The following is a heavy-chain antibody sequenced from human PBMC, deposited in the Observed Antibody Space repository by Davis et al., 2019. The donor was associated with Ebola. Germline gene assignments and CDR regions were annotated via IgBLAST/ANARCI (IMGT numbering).Heavy chain of an antibody. D-gene: IGHD3-22*01. CDR2: IYYSGST. CDR1: GGSISSYY. CDR3: ARETYYYDSSGYYGRGYYFDY. Sequence: MPSETLSLTCTVSGGSISSYYWSWIRQPPGKGLEWIGYIYYSGSTNYNPSLKSRVTISVDTSKNQFSLKLSSVTAADTAVYYCARETYYYDSSGYYGRGYYFDYWGQGTLVTVSS. V-gene: IGHV4-59*01. J-gene: IGHJ4*02.